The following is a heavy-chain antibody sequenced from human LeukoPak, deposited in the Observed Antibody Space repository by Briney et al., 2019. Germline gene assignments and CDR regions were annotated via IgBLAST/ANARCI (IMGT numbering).Heavy chain of an antibody. CDR1: GFTFNNYA. CDR3: ATPLLNFWSGFPLGY. V-gene: IGHV3-23*01. CDR2: ISGSGGTA. Sequence: GGSLRLSCAASGFTFNNYAMNWVRQAPGKGLEWVSVISGSGGTAYYADSVKGRFTISRDSSKNTLYLQMNSLRAEDTAVYYCATPLLNFWSGFPLGYWGQGTLVTVSS. J-gene: IGHJ4*02. D-gene: IGHD3-3*01.